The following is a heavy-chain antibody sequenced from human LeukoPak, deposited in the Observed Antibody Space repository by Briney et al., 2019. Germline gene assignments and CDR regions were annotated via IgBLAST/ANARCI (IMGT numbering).Heavy chain of an antibody. CDR3: AGGSSSRWPYYFDY. CDR1: GGTFSSYA. J-gene: IGHJ4*02. V-gene: IGHV1-69*04. D-gene: IGHD6-19*01. Sequence: SVKVSCKASGGTFSSYAISWVRQAPGQGLEWMGRIIPILGIANYAQKFQGRVTITADKSTNTAYMELSSLRSEDTAVYYCAGGSSSRWPYYFDYWGQGTLVTVSS. CDR2: IIPILGIA.